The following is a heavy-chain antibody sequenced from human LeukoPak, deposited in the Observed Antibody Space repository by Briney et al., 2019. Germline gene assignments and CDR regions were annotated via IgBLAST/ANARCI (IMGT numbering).Heavy chain of an antibody. D-gene: IGHD4-23*01. Sequence: PGGSLTLSCAASGFTFSSYAMSWVRQAPGKGLEWVAFIRYDGSNKYYADSVKGRFTISRDNSKNTLYLQMNSLRAEDTAVYYCAKDFYGGNSRWGQGTLVTVSS. V-gene: IGHV3-30*02. CDR1: GFTFSSYA. CDR3: AKDFYGGNSR. CDR2: IRYDGSNK. J-gene: IGHJ4*02.